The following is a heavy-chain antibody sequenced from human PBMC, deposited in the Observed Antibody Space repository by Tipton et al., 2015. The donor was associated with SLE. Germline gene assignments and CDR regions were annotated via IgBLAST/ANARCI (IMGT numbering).Heavy chain of an antibody. V-gene: IGHV3-74*01. J-gene: IGHJ4*02. Sequence: SLRLSCAASGFTFSNYWMHWVRQGLGKGLVWVSRIRSDGSSTSYADSVKGRFTISRDNAKNTLYLQMNSLRAEDTAVYYCARSDYADYWGQGTLVTVSS. CDR1: GFTFSNYW. CDR2: IRSDGSST. CDR3: ARSDYADY.